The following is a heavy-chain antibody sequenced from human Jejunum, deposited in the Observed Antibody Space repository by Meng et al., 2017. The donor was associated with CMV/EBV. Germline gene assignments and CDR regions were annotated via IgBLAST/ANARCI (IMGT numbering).Heavy chain of an antibody. CDR1: GYIFTNYA. D-gene: IGHD3-3*01. CDR3: VRDFWSDFYTY. CDR2: ISAYNGNT. Sequence: QVQLVQSGSELKKPGASVKVSCKASGYIFTNYAMNWVRQAPGQGLEWMGWISAYNGNTNYAQTLQGRVTMTTDTSTSTAYMELRSLRSDDTAVYYCVRDFWSDFYTYWGQGTLVTVSS. J-gene: IGHJ4*02. V-gene: IGHV1-18*01.